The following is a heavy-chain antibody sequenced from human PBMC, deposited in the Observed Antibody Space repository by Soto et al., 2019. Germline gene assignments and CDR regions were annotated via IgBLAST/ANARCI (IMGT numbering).Heavy chain of an antibody. CDR3: ARSPTGPTFDYCDY. CDR2: ISSSSSTI. Sequence: GGSLRLSCAASGFTFSSYSMNWVRQAPGKGLEWVSYISSSSSTIYYADSVKGRFTISRDNAKNSLYLQMNSLRDEDTAVYYCARSPTGPTFDYCDYWGQGKLVTVSS. V-gene: IGHV3-48*02. CDR1: GFTFSSYS. J-gene: IGHJ4*02.